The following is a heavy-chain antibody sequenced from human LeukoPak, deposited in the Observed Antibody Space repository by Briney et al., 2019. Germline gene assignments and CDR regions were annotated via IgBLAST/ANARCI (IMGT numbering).Heavy chain of an antibody. D-gene: IGHD3-10*01. Sequence: GGALRLSCEASGFKFGTFAMTWVRQAPGKGLGWVSTLIGTGGSTYYADSAKGPFTISRANYEDPVFLHNNRLTTEDRAVYYCTATARPGDCWLQGSLVADYS. CDR1: GFKFGTFA. CDR2: LIGTGGST. V-gene: IGHV3-23*01. CDR3: TATARPGDC. J-gene: IGHJ4*02.